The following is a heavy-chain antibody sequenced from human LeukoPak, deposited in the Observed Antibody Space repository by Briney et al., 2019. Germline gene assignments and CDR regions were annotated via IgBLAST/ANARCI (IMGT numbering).Heavy chain of an antibody. CDR1: GFTFSDYG. CDR2: ISYDGSNK. V-gene: IGHV3-30*18. J-gene: IGHJ4*02. Sequence: GGALRLSCAASGFTFSDYGMHWVRQAPGKGLEWVAVISYDGSNKYSADSVKGRFTISRDNSKNTLYLQMNSLRAEDTAVYYCAKDEDYGDYVLSYWGQGTLVTVSS. D-gene: IGHD4-17*01. CDR3: AKDEDYGDYVLSY.